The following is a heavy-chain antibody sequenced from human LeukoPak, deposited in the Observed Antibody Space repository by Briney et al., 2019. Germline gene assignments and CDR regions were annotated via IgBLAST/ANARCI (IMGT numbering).Heavy chain of an antibody. Sequence: SQTLSLTCTVSGGSISSGGYYWSWIRQHPGKGLEWSGYIYYSGSTYYNPSLKSRVTISVDTSKNQFSLKLSSVTAADTAVYYCARGWYGVRGVQKAQRFDPWGQGTLVTVSS. CDR1: GGSISSGGYY. CDR3: ARGWYGVRGVQKAQRFDP. D-gene: IGHD3-10*01. J-gene: IGHJ5*02. V-gene: IGHV4-31*03. CDR2: IYYSGST.